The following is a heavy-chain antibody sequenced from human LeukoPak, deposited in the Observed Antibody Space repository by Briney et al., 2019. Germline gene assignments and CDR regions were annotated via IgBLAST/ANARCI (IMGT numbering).Heavy chain of an antibody. J-gene: IGHJ4*02. CDR1: GYTFTSYA. Sequence: VASVKVSCKASGYTFTSYAMHWVRQAPGQRLEWMGWINAGNGNTKYSQKFQGRVTITRDTSASTAYMELSSLRSEDTAVYYCARGVYGSGSYYNDWGQGTLVTVSS. V-gene: IGHV1-3*01. CDR3: ARGVYGSGSYYND. D-gene: IGHD3-10*01. CDR2: INAGNGNT.